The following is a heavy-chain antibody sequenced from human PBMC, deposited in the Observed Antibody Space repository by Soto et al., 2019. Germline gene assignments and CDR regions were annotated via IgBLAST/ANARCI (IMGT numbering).Heavy chain of an antibody. CDR3: ARDHDIVVVPAAISSFDY. V-gene: IGHV1-18*01. CDR1: GYTFTSYG. Sequence: ASVKVSCKASGYTFTSYGISWVRQAPGQGLEWMGWISAYNGNTNYAQKLQGRVTMTTDTSTSTAYMELRSLRSDDTAVYYCARDHDIVVVPAAISSFDYWGQGTLVTVSS. CDR2: ISAYNGNT. J-gene: IGHJ4*02. D-gene: IGHD2-2*01.